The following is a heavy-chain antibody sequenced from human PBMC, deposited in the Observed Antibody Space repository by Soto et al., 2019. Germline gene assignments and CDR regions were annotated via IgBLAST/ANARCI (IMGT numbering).Heavy chain of an antibody. CDR2: INPNSGGT. Sequence: ASVKVSCKASGYTFTGYYMHWVRQAPGQGLEWMGWINPNSGGTNYAQKFQGWVTMTRDTSISTAYMELSRLRSDDTAVYYCARAGSLLSGYYNGFDPWGQGTLVTVSS. CDR3: ARAGSLLSGYYNGFDP. D-gene: IGHD3-3*01. CDR1: GYTFTGYY. J-gene: IGHJ5*02. V-gene: IGHV1-2*04.